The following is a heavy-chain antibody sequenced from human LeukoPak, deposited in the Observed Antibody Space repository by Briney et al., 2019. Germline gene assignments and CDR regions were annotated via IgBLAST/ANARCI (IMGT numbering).Heavy chain of an antibody. D-gene: IGHD6-19*01. V-gene: IGHV4-39*01. Sequence: SETLSLTCTVSGGSILDSTYYWAWIRQPPGKGLEWIATIFYTGNTHYNPSLKSRVTMSVDTVKNQFSLNLNSVTAADTAVYYCARLQAIAVAALSPFDYWGQGTLVTVSS. J-gene: IGHJ4*02. CDR3: ARLQAIAVAALSPFDY. CDR2: IFYTGNT. CDR1: GGSILDSTYY.